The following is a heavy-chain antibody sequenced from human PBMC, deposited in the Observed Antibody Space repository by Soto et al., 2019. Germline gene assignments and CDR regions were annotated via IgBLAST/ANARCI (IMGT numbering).Heavy chain of an antibody. D-gene: IGHD6-13*01. V-gene: IGHV3-30*18. J-gene: IGHJ4*02. CDR2: ISYDGSNK. CDR1: GFTFSSYC. Sequence: HRGGSLRLSCAASGFTFSSYCMHWVRQAPGKGLEWVAVISYDGSNKYYADSVKGRFTISRDNSKNTLYLQMSSVRAEDTAVYYCAKGDDSSSWYLTPPFDYWGQGTLVTVSS. CDR3: AKGDDSSSWYLTPPFDY.